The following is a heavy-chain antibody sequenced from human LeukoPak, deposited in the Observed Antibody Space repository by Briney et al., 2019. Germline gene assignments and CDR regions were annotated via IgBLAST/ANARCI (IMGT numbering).Heavy chain of an antibody. CDR2: IKSDGSTT. V-gene: IGHV3-74*01. J-gene: IGHJ5*02. D-gene: IGHD2-2*01. CDR1: GFTFSNYW. Sequence: GGSLRLSCVASGFTFSNYWMHWVRQAPGRGLVGVSRIKSDGSTTDYANSVKGRFTVSRDNAKNTLYLQMNSLGEEDTAVYYCARGPTAMGWFDPWGQGTLLTVSS. CDR3: ARGPTAMGWFDP.